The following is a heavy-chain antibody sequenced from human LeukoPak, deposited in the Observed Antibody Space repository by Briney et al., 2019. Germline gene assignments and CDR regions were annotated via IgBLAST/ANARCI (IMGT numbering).Heavy chain of an antibody. D-gene: IGHD2-8*01. J-gene: IGHJ4*02. CDR3: ATYTNRLHY. CDR1: SGSISYFY. Sequence: SETLSLTCTVSSGSISYFYWNWIRQPPGKGLEWIGYIHYTGSTNYNPSLKSRVTISVDTSKNQFSLKLSSVTAADTAGYYCATYTNRLHYWGQGTLVTVSS. V-gene: IGHV4-59*01. CDR2: IHYTGST.